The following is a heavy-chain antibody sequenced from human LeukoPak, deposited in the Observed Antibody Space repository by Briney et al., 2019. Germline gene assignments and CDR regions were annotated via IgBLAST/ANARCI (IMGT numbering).Heavy chain of an antibody. V-gene: IGHV3-15*01. CDR2: IKTRTDGGTT. CDR3: TTHRGYSSSPTFDY. CDR1: GFTFSIAS. D-gene: IGHD6-13*01. Sequence: PGGSLRLSCAASGFTFSIASMSWVRQAPGKGLEWVGQIKTRTDGGTTDHAAPVKGRFTVSRDDSKNTLYLQTSSLKTEDTAVYYCTTHRGYSSSPTFDYWGQGTLVTVSS. J-gene: IGHJ4*02.